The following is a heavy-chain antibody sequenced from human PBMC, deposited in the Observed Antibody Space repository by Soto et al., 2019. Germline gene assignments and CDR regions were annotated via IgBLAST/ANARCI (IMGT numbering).Heavy chain of an antibody. V-gene: IGHV1-18*01. CDR3: ARDRGVAPPVAGNTHYYYYMDV. Sequence: QDQLVQSGAEVKKPGASVTVSCKASGYSFTNYGITWVRQAPGQGLEWMGWISAFNGNTHYAQKLQGRVTMTTDASTSTAYMELRSLRPDDTAVYYCARDRGVAPPVAGNTHYYYYMDVWGKGTTVIVSS. J-gene: IGHJ6*03. D-gene: IGHD6-19*01. CDR1: GYSFTNYG. CDR2: ISAFNGNT.